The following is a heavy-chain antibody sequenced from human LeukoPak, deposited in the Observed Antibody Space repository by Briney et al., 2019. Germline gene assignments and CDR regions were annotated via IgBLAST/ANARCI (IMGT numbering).Heavy chain of an antibody. CDR1: GGSISSYY. J-gene: IGHJ6*02. V-gene: IGHV4-59*08. Sequence: SETLSLTCTVSGGSISSYYWSWIRQPPGKGLEWIGYIYYSGSTNYNPSLKSRVTISVDTSKNQFSLKLSSVTAADTAVYYCARGSVSYYGMDVWGQGTTVTVSS. CDR3: ARGSVSYYGMDV. CDR2: IYYSGST.